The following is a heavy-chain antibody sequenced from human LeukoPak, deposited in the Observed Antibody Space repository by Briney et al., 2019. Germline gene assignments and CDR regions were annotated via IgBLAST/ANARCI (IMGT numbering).Heavy chain of an antibody. CDR1: GYTFTGYY. CDR3: ARGPGLIFGDWFDY. D-gene: IGHD3-16*01. CDR2: INPNSGGT. Sequence: ASAKVSCKASGYTFTGYYMHWVRQAPGQGLEWMGWINPNSGGTNYAQKFQGRVTMTRDTSISTAYMELSRLRSDDTAVYYCARGPGLIFGDWFDYWGQGTLVTVSS. V-gene: IGHV1-2*02. J-gene: IGHJ4*02.